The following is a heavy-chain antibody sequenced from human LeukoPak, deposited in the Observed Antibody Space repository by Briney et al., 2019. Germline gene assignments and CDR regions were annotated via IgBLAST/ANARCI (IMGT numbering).Heavy chain of an antibody. CDR1: GFTLSNYW. V-gene: IGHV3-7*01. CDR3: ARDNPPNYDVLTGYYDVFDI. CDR2: IKEDGSEK. D-gene: IGHD3-9*01. Sequence: GGSLRLSSAASGFTLSNYWMTWVRQAPGKGLEWVANIKEDGSEKNYVDSVKGRFTISRDNGKNSLYLQMNSLRVEDTAMYYCARDNPPNYDVLTGYYDVFDIWGQGTMVSVSS. J-gene: IGHJ3*02.